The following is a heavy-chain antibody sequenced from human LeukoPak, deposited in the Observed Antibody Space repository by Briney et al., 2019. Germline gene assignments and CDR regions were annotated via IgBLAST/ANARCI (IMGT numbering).Heavy chain of an antibody. CDR2: INWNGGST. V-gene: IGHV3-20*01. Sequence: PGGSLRLSCAASGFTFDDYGMSWVRQAPGKGLEWVSGINWNGGSTGYADSVKGRFTISRDNAKNSLYLQMNSLRAEDTALYHCARVSGSGSRDAFDIWGQGTMVTVSS. J-gene: IGHJ3*02. D-gene: IGHD3-22*01. CDR1: GFTFDDYG. CDR3: ARVSGSGSRDAFDI.